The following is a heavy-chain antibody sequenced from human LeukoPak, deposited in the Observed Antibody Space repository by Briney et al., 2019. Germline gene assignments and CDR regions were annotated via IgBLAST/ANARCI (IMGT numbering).Heavy chain of an antibody. CDR1: GFTFSSYA. J-gene: IGHJ4*02. CDR3: AKDRYYYDSSGYSPFDY. D-gene: IGHD3-22*01. Sequence: PGGSLRLSCAASGFTFSSYAMSWVRQAPGKGLEWVSAISGSGGSTYYADSVKGRFTISRDSSKNTLYLQMNSLRAEDTAVYYCAKDRYYYDSSGYSPFDYWGQGTLVTVSP. V-gene: IGHV3-23*01. CDR2: ISGSGGST.